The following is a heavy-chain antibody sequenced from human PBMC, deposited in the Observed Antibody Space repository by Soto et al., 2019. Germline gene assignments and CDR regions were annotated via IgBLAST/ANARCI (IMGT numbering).Heavy chain of an antibody. J-gene: IGHJ4*02. CDR2: IIPICGTA. CDR1: GCTFSNYA. D-gene: IGHD3-22*01. Sequence: ASVKVSCKASGCTFSNYAISWVRQAPGQGLEWMRGIIPICGTANYAQKFQGRVTITADKSTSTAYMELSSLRSEDTVIYYCATGGHDSSAYYYGTIDYWGQGTLVTVSS. V-gene: IGHV1-69*06. CDR3: ATGGHDSSAYYYGTIDY.